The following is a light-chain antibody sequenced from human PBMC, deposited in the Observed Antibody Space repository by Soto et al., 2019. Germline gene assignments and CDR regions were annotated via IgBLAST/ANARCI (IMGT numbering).Light chain of an antibody. CDR2: DAS. CDR3: QHRGDWPPVAP. V-gene: IGKV3-11*01. CDR1: QSGSSN. Sequence: EIVLTQSPATLSLSPGERATLSCRASQSGSSNFAWYQLKPGQAPRLLIYDASNRATGIPARFSGSGSGTAFPLTISSLEPEDVAVYYCQHRGDWPPVAPFGGGTQVQI. J-gene: IGKJ4*01.